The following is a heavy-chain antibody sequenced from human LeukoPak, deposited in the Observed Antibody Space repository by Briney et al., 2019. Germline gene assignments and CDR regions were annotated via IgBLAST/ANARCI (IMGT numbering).Heavy chain of an antibody. CDR1: GYTFTSYG. Sequence: ASVKVSCKASGYTFTSYGISWVRQAPGQGLEWMGWISAYNGNTNYAQKLQGRVTMTTDTSTSTAYMELRSLRSDDTAVYYCERGLAEYSSSPDFDYWGQGTLVTVSS. J-gene: IGHJ4*02. D-gene: IGHD6-6*01. CDR2: ISAYNGNT. CDR3: ERGLAEYSSSPDFDY. V-gene: IGHV1-18*01.